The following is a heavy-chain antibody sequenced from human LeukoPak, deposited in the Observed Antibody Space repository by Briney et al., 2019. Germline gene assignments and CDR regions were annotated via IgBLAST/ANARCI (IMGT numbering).Heavy chain of an antibody. CDR3: AKDKHSGWYGTDI. J-gene: IGHJ3*02. CDR2: ISYDGSNK. Sequence: GRSLRLSCAASGFTFSRYGMHWVRQAPGKGLEWVAVISYDGSNKYYSDSVKGRFTISRDNSKNTLYLQMNSLTAEDTAVYYCAKDKHSGWYGTDIWGQGTMVTVSS. D-gene: IGHD6-19*01. V-gene: IGHV3-30*18. CDR1: GFTFSRYG.